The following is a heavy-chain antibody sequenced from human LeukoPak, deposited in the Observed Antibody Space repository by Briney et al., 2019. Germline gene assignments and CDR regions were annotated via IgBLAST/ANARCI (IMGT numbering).Heavy chain of an antibody. J-gene: IGHJ4*02. D-gene: IGHD1-7*01. CDR1: GYTFDNYG. CDR3: ARLSGNYRTFDY. Sequence: WASVKVSCKASGYTFDNYGINWVRQAPGQGLEWMGWISTYNGHTDYEHKLQGRVALTTDTSTNTAYMELRRLTSDDTAVYYCARLSGNYRTFDYWGQGSLDIVSS. CDR2: ISTYNGHT. V-gene: IGHV1-18*01.